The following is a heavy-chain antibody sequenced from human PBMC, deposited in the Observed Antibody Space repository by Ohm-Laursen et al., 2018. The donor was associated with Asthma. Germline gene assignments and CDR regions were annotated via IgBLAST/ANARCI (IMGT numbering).Heavy chain of an antibody. V-gene: IGHV4-30-4*08. Sequence: TLSLTCPVSGGSISSGGYYWSWIRQHPGKGLEWIGYIYYSGSTYYNPSLKSRVTISVDTSKNQFSLKLSSVTAADTAVYYCARDKVRGETNWGQGTLVTVSS. CDR3: ARDKVRGETN. J-gene: IGHJ4*02. D-gene: IGHD3-16*01. CDR1: GGSISSGGYY. CDR2: IYYSGST.